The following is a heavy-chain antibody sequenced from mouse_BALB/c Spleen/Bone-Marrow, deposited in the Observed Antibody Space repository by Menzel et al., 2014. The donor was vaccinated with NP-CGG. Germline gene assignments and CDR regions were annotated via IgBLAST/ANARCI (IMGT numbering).Heavy chain of an antibody. CDR2: INPDSSTI. V-gene: IGHV4-1*02. J-gene: IGHJ4*01. CDR3: TENAYYAMDY. Sequence: EVHLVESGGGLVQPGGSLKLSCAASGFDFSRYWMSWVRQAPGKGLEWIGEINPDSSTINYTPALKDKFIISRDNAKNTLFLKMSKMRSENTVLYYCTENAYYAMDYWGQGASVTVSS. CDR1: GFDFSRYW.